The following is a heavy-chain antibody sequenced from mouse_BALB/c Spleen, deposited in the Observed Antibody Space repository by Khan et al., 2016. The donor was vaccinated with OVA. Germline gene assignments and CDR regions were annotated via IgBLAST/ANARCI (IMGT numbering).Heavy chain of an antibody. CDR1: GYSITSEYA. J-gene: IGHJ3*01. D-gene: IGHD2-4*01. CDR2: INYSGNT. V-gene: IGHV3-2*02. Sequence: LQESGPGLVKPSQSLSLTCTVTGYSITSEYAWNWIRQFPGNKLEWIGYINYSGNTRFNPSLKSRTSITRDTSKNQFFLQLNSVTTEDTATYYCARKDYYDYDPFPYWGQGTLVTVSA. CDR3: ARKDYYDYDPFPY.